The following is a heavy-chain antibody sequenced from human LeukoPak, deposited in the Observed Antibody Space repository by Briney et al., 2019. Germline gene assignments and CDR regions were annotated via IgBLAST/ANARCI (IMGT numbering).Heavy chain of an antibody. CDR2: INWKTGNG. D-gene: IGHD5-24*01. J-gene: IGHJ2*01. CDR1: RFNFDDYA. Sequence: GGSLRLSCAVSRFNFDDYALHWVRQAPGRGLEWVSGINWKTGNGIYADSVKGRFTISRDNAKNSLYLQTSSLRAEDTALYYCTRRAARWQFDLWGRGTLLTVSS. CDR3: TRRAARWQFDL. V-gene: IGHV3-9*01.